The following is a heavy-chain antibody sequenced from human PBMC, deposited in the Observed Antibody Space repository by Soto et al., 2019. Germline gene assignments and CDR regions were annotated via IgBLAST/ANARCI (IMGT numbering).Heavy chain of an antibody. D-gene: IGHD3-22*01. Sequence: TLSLTCAVYGGSFHGYYLSWIRQPPGKGLEWIGEINHSGSANYNPTFKSRVSISVDTSKNQFSLELTSVTAADTAVYYCARPHYDSNTFYSFFDYWGQGTLVTVSS. J-gene: IGHJ4*02. CDR3: ARPHYDSNTFYSFFDY. CDR1: GGSFHGYY. V-gene: IGHV4-34*01. CDR2: INHSGSA.